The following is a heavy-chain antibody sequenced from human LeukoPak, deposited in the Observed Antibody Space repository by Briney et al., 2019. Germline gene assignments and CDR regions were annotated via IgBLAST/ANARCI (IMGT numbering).Heavy chain of an antibody. D-gene: IGHD6-19*01. CDR1: GGSISSYY. CDR2: IYYSGSP. V-gene: IGHV4-59*01. Sequence: SETLSLTCTVSGGSISSYYWSWIRQPPGKGLEWLGYIYYSGSPNYNPSLKSRVTISVDTSKYQCSLKLSSVTAPDTAVYYCARGIAEAVFDYWGQGTLVTVSS. J-gene: IGHJ4*02. CDR3: ARGIAEAVFDY.